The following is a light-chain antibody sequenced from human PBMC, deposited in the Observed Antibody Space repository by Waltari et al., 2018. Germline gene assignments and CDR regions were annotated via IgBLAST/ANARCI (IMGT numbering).Light chain of an antibody. Sequence: DIQMTQSPSSLSASIGDRVTITCRASQSITNYLNWYQQKPGKAPKLLIYASASLQSGVPSMCSGSGSGTDFTLTISSLQPEDFATYSCQESYKTPPTFGGGTKVEIK. CDR2: ASA. CDR1: QSITNY. J-gene: IGKJ4*01. CDR3: QESYKTPPT. V-gene: IGKV1-39*01.